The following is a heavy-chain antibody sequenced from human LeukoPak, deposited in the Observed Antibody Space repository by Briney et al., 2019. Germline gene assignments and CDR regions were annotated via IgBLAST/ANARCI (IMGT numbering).Heavy chain of an antibody. Sequence: PGGSLRLSCAASGFSFSAYSMHWVRQAPGKGLEWVSSISGSSSHIYDADSVKGRFTISRDNAKNSLYLQMNSLRAEDTAVYYCARAKGFGENYFDYWGQGTLVTVSS. J-gene: IGHJ4*02. CDR1: GFSFSAYS. V-gene: IGHV3-21*01. D-gene: IGHD3-10*01. CDR3: ARAKGFGENYFDY. CDR2: ISGSSSHI.